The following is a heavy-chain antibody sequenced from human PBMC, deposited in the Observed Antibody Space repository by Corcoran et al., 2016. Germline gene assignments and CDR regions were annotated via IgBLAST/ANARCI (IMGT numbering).Heavy chain of an antibody. CDR1: GYSFTGYY. CDR3: ASVGGTEGYYFDY. Sequence: QVQLVQSGAEVKKPGASVKVSCKDSGYSFTGYYMHWVRQDPGQGLEWMGWINPNSGGTNYAQKFKGRVTMTRDTSISTAYMALSRLRSDDTAVYYCASVGGTEGYYFDYWGQGTLLTVSS. CDR2: INPNSGGT. D-gene: IGHD2-15*01. J-gene: IGHJ4*02. V-gene: IGHV1-2*02.